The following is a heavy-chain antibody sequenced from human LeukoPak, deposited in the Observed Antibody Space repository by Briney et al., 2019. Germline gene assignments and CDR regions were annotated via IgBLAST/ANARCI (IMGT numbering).Heavy chain of an antibody. D-gene: IGHD4-17*01. J-gene: IGHJ2*01. CDR2: ICGGGGST. CDR1: GFTFSRYA. Sequence: GGSLRLYCAVSGFTFSRYAMSWVRQAPGKGLEWVSAICGGGGSTYYPDFVKGRFTISRENSKNMLYLQMNSLRAEDTAVYYCAKGVTVATPWYFDLWGRGTLVTVSS. CDR3: AKGVTVATPWYFDL. V-gene: IGHV3-23*01.